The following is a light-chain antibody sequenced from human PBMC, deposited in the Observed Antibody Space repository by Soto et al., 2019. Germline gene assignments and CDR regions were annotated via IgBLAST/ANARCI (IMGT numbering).Light chain of an antibody. Sequence: QSALTQPASVSGSPGQSITISCTGTSSDVGGYNYVSWYQQQPGKAPKLMIYDVSNRPSGVSNRFSASKSGDTASLTISGLQAEDDADYCCSTWTSSRAHVFGTGTKLTVL. V-gene: IGLV2-14*01. CDR2: DVS. J-gene: IGLJ1*01. CDR3: STWTSSRAHV. CDR1: SSDVGGYNY.